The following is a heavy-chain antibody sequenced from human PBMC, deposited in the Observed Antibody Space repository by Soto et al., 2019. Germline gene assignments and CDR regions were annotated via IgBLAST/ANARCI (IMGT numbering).Heavy chain of an antibody. CDR3: AKGVELDV. Sequence: EVLLLESGGGLVQPGGSLRLSCEASGFSFSSFAMNWVRQAPGKGLEWVSAIGDSGASTYYADSVKGRFTISRDNSRNTLYLQLNSLRAEDTAVYYCAKGVELDVWGNGTTLTVSS. CDR1: GFSFSSFA. J-gene: IGHJ6*04. CDR2: IGDSGAST. D-gene: IGHD1-26*01. V-gene: IGHV3-23*01.